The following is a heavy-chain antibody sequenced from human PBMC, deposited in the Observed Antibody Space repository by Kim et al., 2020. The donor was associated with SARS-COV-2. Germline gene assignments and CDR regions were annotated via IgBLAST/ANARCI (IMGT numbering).Heavy chain of an antibody. D-gene: IGHD2-15*01. CDR2: MNPNSGNT. Sequence: ASVKVSCKASGYTFTSYDINWVRQATGQGLEWMGWMNPNSGNTGYAQKFQGRVTMTRNTSISTAYMELSSLRSEDTAVYYCARGSSSYCSGGSCYLDYYYYGMDVWGQGTTVTVSS. J-gene: IGHJ6*02. CDR1: GYTFTSYD. CDR3: ARGSSSYCSGGSCYLDYYYYGMDV. V-gene: IGHV1-8*01.